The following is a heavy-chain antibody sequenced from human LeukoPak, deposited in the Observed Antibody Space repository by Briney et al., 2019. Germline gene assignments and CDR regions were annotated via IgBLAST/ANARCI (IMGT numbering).Heavy chain of an antibody. Sequence: KPSETLSLTCTVSGGSISSYYWSWIRQPPGKGLEWIGYIYYSGSTDYNPSLKSRVTISVDTSKNQFSLKLSSATAADTAVYYCARGHYDILTGYYSPNWFDPWGQGTLVTVSS. V-gene: IGHV4-59*01. J-gene: IGHJ5*02. CDR2: IYYSGST. CDR1: GGSISSYY. CDR3: ARGHYDILTGYYSPNWFDP. D-gene: IGHD3-9*01.